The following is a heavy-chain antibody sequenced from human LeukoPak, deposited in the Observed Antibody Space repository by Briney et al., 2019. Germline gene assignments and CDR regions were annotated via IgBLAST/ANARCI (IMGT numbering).Heavy chain of an antibody. CDR2: IYYSGST. D-gene: IGHD6-19*01. Sequence: SETLSLTCTVSGGSISSYYWSWIRQPPGKGLEWIGYIYYSGSTNYNPSLKSRVTISVDTSKNQFSLKLSSVTAADTAVYYCARGVIAVAGTVFDYWGQGTLVTVSS. V-gene: IGHV4-59*01. CDR1: GGSISSYY. J-gene: IGHJ4*02. CDR3: ARGVIAVAGTVFDY.